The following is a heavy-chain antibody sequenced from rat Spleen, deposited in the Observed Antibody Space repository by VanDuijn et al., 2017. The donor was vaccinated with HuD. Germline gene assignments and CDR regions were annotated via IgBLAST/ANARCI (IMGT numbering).Heavy chain of an antibody. CDR2: MYYDGDT. Sequence: QVQLKESGPGLVQPSQTLSLTCTVSGFSLISNSVHWVRQPSGKGPEWMGRMYYDGDTAYNSALQSRLSISRDTSKSQLFLQMNNLQTEDTGTYYCTRETYYNSPYYWFMDAWGQGASVTVSS. D-gene: IGHD1-10*01. V-gene: IGHV2S30*01. CDR1: GFSLISNS. CDR3: TRETYYNSPYYWFMDA. J-gene: IGHJ4*01.